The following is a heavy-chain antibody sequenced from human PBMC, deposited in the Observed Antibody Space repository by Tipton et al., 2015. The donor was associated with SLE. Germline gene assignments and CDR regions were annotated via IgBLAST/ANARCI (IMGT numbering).Heavy chain of an antibody. CDR3: ARHPVAGYTYYMDV. Sequence: QSGPEVKKPGASVKVSCRASGYIFSTYGISWVRQAPGQGLEWMGWINPYNDNTDYVELLQGRVTMTTDTSTGTAYMELTSLNSDDTAIYYCARHPVAGYTYYMDVGGTGTTVTVSS. CDR1: GYIFSTYG. CDR2: INPYNDNT. D-gene: IGHD5-24*01. J-gene: IGHJ6*03. V-gene: IGHV1-18*01.